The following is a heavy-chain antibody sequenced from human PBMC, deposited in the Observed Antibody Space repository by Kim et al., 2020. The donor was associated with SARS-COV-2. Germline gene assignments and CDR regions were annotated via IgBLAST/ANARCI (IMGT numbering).Heavy chain of an antibody. CDR2: INHSGST. Sequence: SETLSLTCAVYGGSFSGYYWSWIRQPPGKGLEWIGEINHSGSTNYNPSLKSRVTISVDTSKNQFSLKLSSVTAADTAVYYCARGKYKRWFDPWGQGTLVTVSS. CDR1: GGSFSGYY. D-gene: IGHD1-20*01. CDR3: ARGKYKRWFDP. J-gene: IGHJ5*02. V-gene: IGHV4-34*01.